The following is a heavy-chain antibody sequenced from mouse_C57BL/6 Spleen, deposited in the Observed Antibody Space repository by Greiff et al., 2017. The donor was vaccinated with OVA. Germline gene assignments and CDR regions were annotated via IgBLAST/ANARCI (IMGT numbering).Heavy chain of an antibody. CDR3: TTVDYGNAMDY. Sequence: VHVKQSGAELVRPGASVKLSCTASGFNIKDDYMHWVKQRPEQGLEWIGWIDPENGDTEYASKFQGKATITADTSSNTAYLQLSSLTSEDTAVYYCTTVDYGNAMDYWGQGTSVTVSS. V-gene: IGHV14-4*01. CDR1: GFNIKDDY. D-gene: IGHD2-1*01. CDR2: IDPENGDT. J-gene: IGHJ4*01.